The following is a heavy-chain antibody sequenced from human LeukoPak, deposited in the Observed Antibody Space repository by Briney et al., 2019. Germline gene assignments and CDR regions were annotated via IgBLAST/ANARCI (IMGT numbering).Heavy chain of an antibody. D-gene: IGHD3-10*01. CDR2: IRSDGSIN. Sequence: GGSLRLSCAVSGFTFSSYSMHWGCQAPGEGLGWVAFIRSDGSINYYADSVKGRFTISRDITKNTLYLQMNSLRAEDTSVYYCALNPDYYGSGSFDYWGQGTLVTVSS. V-gene: IGHV3-30*02. J-gene: IGHJ4*02. CDR3: ALNPDYYGSGSFDY. CDR1: GFTFSSYS.